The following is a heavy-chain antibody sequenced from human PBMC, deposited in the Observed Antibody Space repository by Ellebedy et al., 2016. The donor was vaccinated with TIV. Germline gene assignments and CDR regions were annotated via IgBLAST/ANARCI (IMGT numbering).Heavy chain of an antibody. CDR3: ARGQGWIDY. Sequence: GESLKISXAASGFTFSSYALSWVRQAPGKGLEWVANIHEDGSEKYYVDSVKGRFIISRDNTKKSLSLQMNSLRAEDTAVYYCARGQGWIDYWGQGTLVTVSS. CDR2: IHEDGSEK. V-gene: IGHV3-7*04. CDR1: GFTFSSYA. D-gene: IGHD6-19*01. J-gene: IGHJ4*02.